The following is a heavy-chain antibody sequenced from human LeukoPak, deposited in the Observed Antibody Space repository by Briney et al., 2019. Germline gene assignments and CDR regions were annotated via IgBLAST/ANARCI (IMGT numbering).Heavy chain of an antibody. CDR3: AREDDSSGYYYNDY. CDR1: GFTFSSYG. D-gene: IGHD3-22*01. Sequence: GGSLRLSCAASGFTFSSYGMHWVRQAPGKGLEWVAVIWYDGSNKYYADSVKGRFTISRDNSKNTLYLQMNSLRAEDTAVYYCAREDDSSGYYYNDYWGQGTMVTVSS. V-gene: IGHV3-33*01. CDR2: IWYDGSNK. J-gene: IGHJ4*02.